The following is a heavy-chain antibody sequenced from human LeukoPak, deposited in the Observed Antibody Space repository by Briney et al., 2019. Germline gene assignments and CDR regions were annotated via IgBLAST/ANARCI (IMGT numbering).Heavy chain of an antibody. CDR2: IIPIFGTA. J-gene: IGHJ4*02. Sequence: GASVKVSCKASGGTFSSYAISWVRQAPGQGLEWMGGIIPIFGTANYAQKFQGRVTITADESTSTAYMELSSLRSEDTAVYYCARGRFLEWPLQQYYFDYWGQETLVTVSS. CDR1: GGTFSSYA. CDR3: ARGRFLEWPLQQYYFDY. V-gene: IGHV1-69*13. D-gene: IGHD3-3*01.